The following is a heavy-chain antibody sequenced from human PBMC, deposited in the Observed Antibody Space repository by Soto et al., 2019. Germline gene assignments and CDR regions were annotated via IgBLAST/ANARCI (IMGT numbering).Heavy chain of an antibody. D-gene: IGHD5-18*01. CDR1: GYTFTDYA. CDR2: MNAGVGNT. V-gene: IGHV1-3*01. J-gene: IGHJ4*02. Sequence: HVELVQSGADVKKPGASVTISCKASGYTFTDYALHWVRQAPGQRLEWMGWMNAGVGNTLYSQKFQGRITITRDTSASPPYIELNSLKSEDTAIYYCARDTGYTFGSFNYWGPGTLVTVSS. CDR3: ARDTGYTFGSFNY.